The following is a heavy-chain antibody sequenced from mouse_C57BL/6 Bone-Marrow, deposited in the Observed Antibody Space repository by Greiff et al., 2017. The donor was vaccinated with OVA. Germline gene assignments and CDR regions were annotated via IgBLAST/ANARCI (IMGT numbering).Heavy chain of an antibody. D-gene: IGHD1-1*01. V-gene: IGHV1-77*01. CDR2: IGPGSGST. Sequence: VQLQQSGAELVKPGASVKISCKASGYTFTDYYINWVKQRPGQGLEWIGKIGPGSGSTYYNEKFNGKATLTADKSSSTAYMQLSSLTSEDSAVYFCASSRSPTTVRDWYFDVWGTGTTVTVSS. CDR3: ASSRSPTTVRDWYFDV. J-gene: IGHJ1*03. CDR1: GYTFTDYY.